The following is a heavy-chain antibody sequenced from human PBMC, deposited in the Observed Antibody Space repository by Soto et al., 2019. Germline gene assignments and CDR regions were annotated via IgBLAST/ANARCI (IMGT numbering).Heavy chain of an antibody. CDR2: IYYSGST. Sequence: QLQLQESGPGLVKPSETLSLTCTVSGGSISSSSYYWGWIRQPPGKGLEWIGSIYYSGSTYYNPCLKSRVTISVDTSKHQICLKLSSVTAADTAVYYCAGLDDCSSTSCSEENWFDPWGQGTLVTVSS. V-gene: IGHV4-39*01. D-gene: IGHD2-2*01. CDR3: AGLDDCSSTSCSEENWFDP. CDR1: GGSISSSSYY. J-gene: IGHJ5*02.